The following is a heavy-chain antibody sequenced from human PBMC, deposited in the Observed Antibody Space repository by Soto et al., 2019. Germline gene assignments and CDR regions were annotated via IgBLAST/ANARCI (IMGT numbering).Heavy chain of an antibody. J-gene: IGHJ6*02. CDR3: ARGCRGGSSVRNYGMDV. CDR2: INPNSGGT. CDR1: GYTFTGYY. Sequence: QVQLVQSGAEVKKPGASVKVSCKASGYTFTGYYMHWVRQAPGQGLEWMGWINPNSGGTNYAQKFGGWVTITSDTAMSTAYMELSRLRCDDTAVYYCARGCRGGSSVRNYGMDVWGQGTTVTVSS. D-gene: IGHD6-6*01. V-gene: IGHV1-2*04.